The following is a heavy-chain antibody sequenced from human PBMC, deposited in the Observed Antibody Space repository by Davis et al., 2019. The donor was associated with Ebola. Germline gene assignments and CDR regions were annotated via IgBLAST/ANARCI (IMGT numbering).Heavy chain of an antibody. J-gene: IGHJ4*02. CDR3: TRAYGDRDY. CDR1: GFTFSGSA. V-gene: IGHV3-73*01. D-gene: IGHD4-17*01. Sequence: GGSLRLSCAASGFTFSGSAMHWVRQVSGKGLEWVGRIRSKANSYATAYAASVKGRFTISRDDSKNTAYLQMNSLKTEDTAVYYCTRAYGDRDYWGQGTLVTVSS. CDR2: IRSKANSYAT.